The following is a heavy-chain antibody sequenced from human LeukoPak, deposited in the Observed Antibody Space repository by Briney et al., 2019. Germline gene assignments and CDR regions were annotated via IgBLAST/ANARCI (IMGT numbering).Heavy chain of an antibody. Sequence: SQTLSLTCTVSGGSMSSYYWSWIRQPPGKALEWIGNIFYSGSTYYSPSLKSRVTISLDTSRNQFSLKLNSVTAADTAVCYCAKSNGYGLIDIWGQGTMVTVSS. CDR1: GGSMSSYY. CDR3: AKSNGYGLIDI. D-gene: IGHD3-22*01. CDR2: IFYSGST. V-gene: IGHV4-59*12. J-gene: IGHJ3*02.